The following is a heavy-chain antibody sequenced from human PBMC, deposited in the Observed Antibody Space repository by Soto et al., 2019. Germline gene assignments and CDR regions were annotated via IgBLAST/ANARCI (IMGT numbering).Heavy chain of an antibody. CDR2: IYYSGST. CDR1: GGSISSGDYY. V-gene: IGHV4-30-4*01. D-gene: IGHD6-13*01. Sequence: KASETLSLTCTVSGGSISSGDYYWSWIRQPPGKGLEWIGYIYYSGSTYYNPSLKSRVTISVDTSKNQFSLKLSSVTAADTAVYYCARDRQLVPYYFDYWGQGTLVTVSS. CDR3: ARDRQLVPYYFDY. J-gene: IGHJ4*02.